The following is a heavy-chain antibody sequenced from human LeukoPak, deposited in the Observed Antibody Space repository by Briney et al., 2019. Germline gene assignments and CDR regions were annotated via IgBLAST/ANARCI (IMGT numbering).Heavy chain of an antibody. CDR1: GFTFSTYD. Sequence: PGGSLRPSCAASGFTFSTYDMHWVRQATGKGLEWVSTIGTAGDTYYPGSVKGRFTISRENAKNSLYLQMNSLRAGDTAVYYCARGGDFGYSYGGYYYMDVWGKGTTVTVSS. CDR3: ARGGDFGYSYGGYYYMDV. D-gene: IGHD5-18*01. CDR2: IGTAGDT. V-gene: IGHV3-13*01. J-gene: IGHJ6*03.